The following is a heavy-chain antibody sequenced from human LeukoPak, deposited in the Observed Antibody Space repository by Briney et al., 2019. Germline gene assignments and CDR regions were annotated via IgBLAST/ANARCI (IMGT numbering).Heavy chain of an antibody. V-gene: IGHV3-30*04. CDR2: ISYDGSNK. J-gene: IGHJ6*02. CDR3: ASDSSSWGMDV. CDR1: GFTFGSYA. D-gene: IGHD6-13*01. Sequence: GGSLRLSCAASGFTFGSYAMHWVRQAPGKGLEWVAVISYDGSNKYYADSVKGRFTISRDNSKNTLYLQMNSLRAEDTAVYYCASDSSSWGMDVWGQGTTVTVSS.